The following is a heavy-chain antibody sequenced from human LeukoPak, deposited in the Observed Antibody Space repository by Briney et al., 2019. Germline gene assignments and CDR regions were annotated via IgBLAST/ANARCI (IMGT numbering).Heavy chain of an antibody. J-gene: IGHJ6*03. Sequence: GASVKVSCKVSGYTLTELSMHWVRQAPGQGLEWMGGIIPIFGTANYAQKFQGRVTITTDESTSTAYMELSSLRSEDTAVYYCARLIAAAGPYYYYYMDVWGKGTTVTVSS. CDR1: GYTLTELS. V-gene: IGHV1-69*05. D-gene: IGHD6-13*01. CDR3: ARLIAAAGPYYYYYMDV. CDR2: IIPIFGTA.